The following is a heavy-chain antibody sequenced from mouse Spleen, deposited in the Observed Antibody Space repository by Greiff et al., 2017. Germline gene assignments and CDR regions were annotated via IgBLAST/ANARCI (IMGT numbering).Heavy chain of an antibody. D-gene: IGHD1-1*01. CDR1: GFSLTSYG. J-gene: IGHJ4*01. Sequence: VKLVESGPGLVQPSQSLSITCTVSGFSLTSYGVHWVRQSPGKGLEWLGVIWRGGSTDYNAAFMSRLSITKDNSKSQVFFKMNSLQADDTAIYYCAAQFITTVVATDYAMDYWGQGTSVTVSS. V-gene: IGHV2-5*01. CDR3: AAQFITTVVATDYAMDY. CDR2: IWRGGST.